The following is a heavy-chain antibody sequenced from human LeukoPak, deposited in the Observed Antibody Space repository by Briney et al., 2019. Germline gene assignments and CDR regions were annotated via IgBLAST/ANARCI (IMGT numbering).Heavy chain of an antibody. CDR1: GDSVSANTAA. J-gene: IGHJ4*02. CDR3: AQGEGYFDF. Sequence: PSQTLSLTCAISGDSVSANTAAWNWIRQSPSRGLEWLGRTYYRSTWYNQYAVSVKGRITINPDTSRNQFSLHLNSVTPEDTSMYYCAQGEGYFDFWGQGTLVTVS. V-gene: IGHV6-1*01. CDR2: TYYRSTWYN.